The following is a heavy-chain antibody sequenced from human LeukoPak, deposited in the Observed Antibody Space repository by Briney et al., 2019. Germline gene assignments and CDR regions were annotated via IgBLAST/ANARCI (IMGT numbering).Heavy chain of an antibody. D-gene: IGHD6-13*01. J-gene: IGHJ6*03. CDR3: ARVLQQLVLYYYYYYMDV. CDR2: IIPIFGTA. Sequence: SVKVSCKASGGTFSSYAISWVRQAPGQGLEWMGGIIPIFGTANYAQKFQGRVTITADKSTSTAYMELSGLRSEDTAVYYCARVLQQLVLYYYYYYMDVWGKGTTVTVSS. V-gene: IGHV1-69*06. CDR1: GGTFSSYA.